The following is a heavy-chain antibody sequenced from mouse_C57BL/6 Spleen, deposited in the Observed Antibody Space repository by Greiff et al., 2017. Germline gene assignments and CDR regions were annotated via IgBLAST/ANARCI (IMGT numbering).Heavy chain of an antibody. CDR1: GFTFSSYA. CDR3: ARDRGYYYGSRFAY. D-gene: IGHD1-1*01. CDR2: ISDGGSYI. V-gene: IGHV5-4*01. Sequence: DVMLVESGGGLVKPGGSLKLSCAASGFTFSSYAMSWVRQTPEKRLEWVATISDGGSYIYYPDNVKGRFTIPRDNAKNNLYLQMSHLKSENTAMYYCARDRGYYYGSRFAYWGQGTLVTVSA. J-gene: IGHJ3*01.